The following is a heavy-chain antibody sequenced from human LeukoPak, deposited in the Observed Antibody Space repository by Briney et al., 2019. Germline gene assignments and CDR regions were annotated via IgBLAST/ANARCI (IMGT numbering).Heavy chain of an antibody. D-gene: IGHD6-6*01. Sequence: SETLSLTCAVSGGPISSSNWWSWVRQPPGKGLEWIGEIYHSGSTNYNPSLKSRVTISVDTSKNQFSLKLSSVTAADTAVYYCARSLSTSGGWAFDIWGQGTMVTVSS. CDR2: IYHSGST. J-gene: IGHJ3*02. CDR3: ARSLSTSGGWAFDI. CDR1: GGPISSSNW. V-gene: IGHV4-4*02.